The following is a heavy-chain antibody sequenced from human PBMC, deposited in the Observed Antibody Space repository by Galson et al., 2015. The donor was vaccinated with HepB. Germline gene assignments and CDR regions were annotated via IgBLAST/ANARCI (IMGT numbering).Heavy chain of an antibody. J-gene: IGHJ4*02. D-gene: IGHD6-25*01. V-gene: IGHV1-46*03. CDR1: GYTFTSYY. Sequence: SVKVSCKASGYTFTSYYLHWVRRAPGQGLEWMGLIDPGAGATKFAQKLQGRVAMTRDSSTNTVYMDLSNLGSQDTAVYYCLRERSGGLFDYWGQGTLVTVSS. CDR2: IDPGAGAT. CDR3: LRERSGGLFDY.